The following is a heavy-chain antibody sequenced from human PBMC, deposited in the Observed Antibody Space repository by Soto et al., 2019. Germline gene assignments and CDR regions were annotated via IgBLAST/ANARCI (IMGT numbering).Heavy chain of an antibody. V-gene: IGHV4-30-4*01. CDR1: GASVSSDYYY. J-gene: IGHJ4*02. D-gene: IGHD1-26*01. CDR2: IYNRGST. CDR3: ARGPSGDKVDY. Sequence: QVQLQESGPGLVEPSQTLSLTCTVSGASVSSDYYYWGWIRQPPGRGLEWIGHIYNRGSTYSNPSLKSRVTVSPDTSTDQVSLNLSSVTAADTAVYYCARGPSGDKVDYWGQGTLVSVSS.